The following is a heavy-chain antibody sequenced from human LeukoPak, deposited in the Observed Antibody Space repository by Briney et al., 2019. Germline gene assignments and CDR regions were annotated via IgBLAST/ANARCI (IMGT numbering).Heavy chain of an antibody. CDR1: GGSISSSSYY. V-gene: IGHV4-39*01. Sequence: SETLSLTCTASGGSISSSSYYWGWIRQPPGKGLEWIGSIYYSGSTYYNPSLKSRVTISVDTSKNQFSLKLSSVTAADTAVYYCARGWGMMAEEAFDIWGQGTMVTVSS. CDR2: IYYSGST. CDR3: ARGWGMMAEEAFDI. J-gene: IGHJ3*02. D-gene: IGHD2-8*01.